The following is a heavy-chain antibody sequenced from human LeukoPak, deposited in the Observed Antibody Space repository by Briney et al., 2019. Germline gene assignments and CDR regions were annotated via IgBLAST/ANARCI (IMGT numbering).Heavy chain of an antibody. CDR2: ISSSSSYI. V-gene: IGHV3-21*01. CDR1: GFTFSSYS. J-gene: IGHJ5*02. D-gene: IGHD2-2*01. Sequence: PGGSLRLSCAAPGFTFSSYSMNWVRPAPGKGLEWVSSISSSSSYIYYADSVKGRFTISRDNAKNSLYLQMNSLRAEDTAVYYCARVPAAARGSWGQGTLVTVSS. CDR3: ARVPAAARGS.